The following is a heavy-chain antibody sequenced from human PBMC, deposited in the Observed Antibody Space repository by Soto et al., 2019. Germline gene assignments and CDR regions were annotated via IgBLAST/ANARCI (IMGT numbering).Heavy chain of an antibody. CDR2: INSAGTP. D-gene: IGHD3-10*01. J-gene: IGHJ6*02. V-gene: IGHV3-53*02. CDR1: GFTVATNY. Sequence: EVQLVETGGGLIQPGGSLRLTCDASGFTVATNYMSWVRQAPGKGLEWVSLINSAGTPYYADSVNGRFTVSRDTSKNTFYLQMSSLRVDDTAVYFCAREKSTMIRGVRYGMDVWGQGTTVTVSS. CDR3: AREKSTMIRGVRYGMDV.